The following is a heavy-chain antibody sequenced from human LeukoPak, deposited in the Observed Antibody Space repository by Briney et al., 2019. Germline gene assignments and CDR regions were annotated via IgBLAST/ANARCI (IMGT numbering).Heavy chain of an antibody. Sequence: SETLSLTCTVSGVSFSSYDLTWIRQPPGKGLEWIGYIYFSGSTHYNPSLMSRATISLDTSKNQFSLMLTSVPAADTAVYYCGRLLGSGLMDVWGQGTTVTVSS. J-gene: IGHJ6*02. CDR3: GRLLGSGLMDV. D-gene: IGHD6-19*01. V-gene: IGHV4-59*08. CDR2: IYFSGST. CDR1: GVSFSSYD.